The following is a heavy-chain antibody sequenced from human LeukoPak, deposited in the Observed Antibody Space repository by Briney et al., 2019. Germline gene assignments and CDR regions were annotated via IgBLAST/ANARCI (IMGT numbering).Heavy chain of an antibody. CDR1: GFTFSSYS. CDR2: ISSSSSYI. CDR3: ASGIAAAGGHYYYYYYMDV. Sequence: KPRGSLRLSCAASGFTFSSYSMNWVRQAPGKGLEWVSSISSSSSYIYYADSVKGRFTISRDNAKKSLYLQMNSLRAEDTAVYYCASGIAAAGGHYYYYYYMDVWGKGTTVTVSS. J-gene: IGHJ6*03. V-gene: IGHV3-21*01. D-gene: IGHD6-13*01.